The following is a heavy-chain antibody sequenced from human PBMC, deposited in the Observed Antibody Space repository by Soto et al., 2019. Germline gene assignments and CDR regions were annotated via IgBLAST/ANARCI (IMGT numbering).Heavy chain of an antibody. CDR3: AKDGWFVESLGYYHYVMDV. Sequence: HPGGSLRLSCAASGFTFSSYGMHWVRRAPGKGLEWVAVISYDGSNKYYADSVKGRFTISRDNSKNTLYLQMNSLRAEDTAVYYCAKDGWFVESLGYYHYVMDVCXQGTTVTGSS. CDR1: GFTFSSYG. J-gene: IGHJ6*02. V-gene: IGHV3-30*18. D-gene: IGHD3-10*01. CDR2: ISYDGSNK.